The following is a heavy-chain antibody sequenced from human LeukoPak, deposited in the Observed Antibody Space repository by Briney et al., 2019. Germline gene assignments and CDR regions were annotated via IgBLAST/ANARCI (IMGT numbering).Heavy chain of an antibody. Sequence: PGGSLRLSCAASGFTFSSYGMNWVRQAPGKGLEWVSAITGSAGDTYYADSVRGRFTISRDNSKNTLYLQMNSLRAEDTAVYYCAKIRGYYGSRAGMDVWGQGTTVTVSS. V-gene: IGHV3-23*01. CDR3: AKIRGYYGSRAGMDV. D-gene: IGHD3-10*01. CDR1: GFTFSSYG. CDR2: ITGSAGDT. J-gene: IGHJ6*02.